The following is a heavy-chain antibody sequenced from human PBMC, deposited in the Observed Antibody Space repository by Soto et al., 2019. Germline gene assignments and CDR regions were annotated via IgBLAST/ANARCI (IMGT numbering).Heavy chain of an antibody. CDR3: AKALGELSPESYDY. Sequence: QVQLVESGGGVVQPGRSLRLSCAASGFTFSSYAMHWVRQAPGKGLEWVAVISYDGSDKYYADSVKGRFTISRDKSKNTLNLQMNSMRADDTAVYYCAKALGELSPESYDYWGQGTLITVSS. CDR2: ISYDGSDK. D-gene: IGHD3-16*02. J-gene: IGHJ4*02. V-gene: IGHV3-30*18. CDR1: GFTFSSYA.